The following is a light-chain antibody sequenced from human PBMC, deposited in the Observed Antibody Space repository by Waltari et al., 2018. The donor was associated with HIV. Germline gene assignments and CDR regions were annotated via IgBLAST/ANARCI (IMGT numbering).Light chain of an antibody. CDR1: SYNIGNNF. V-gene: IGLV1-47*01. CDR3: SAWDDKLTALV. Sequence: QSVLTQPPSASGTPGQRVPISCSGTSYNIGNNFVSWYQQVPGMAPKLLIYQNDQRPSGVPDRFSGSKSGTSASLAISGLRSEDEADYYCSAWDDKLTALVFGGGTKLTDL. J-gene: IGLJ2*01. CDR2: QND.